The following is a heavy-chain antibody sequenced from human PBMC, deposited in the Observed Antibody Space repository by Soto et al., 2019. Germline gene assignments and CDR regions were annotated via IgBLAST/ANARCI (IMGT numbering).Heavy chain of an antibody. CDR3: AKDSDVHYDFWSGYYTSYYYYYMDV. V-gene: IGHV3-23*01. CDR1: GFTFSSYA. D-gene: IGHD3-3*01. CDR2: ISGSGGST. J-gene: IGHJ6*03. Sequence: GGSLRLSCAASGFTFSSYAMSWVRQAPGKGLEWVSAISGSGGSTYYADSVKGRFTISRDNSKNTLYLQMNSLRAEDTAVYYCAKDSDVHYDFWSGYYTSYYYYYMDVWGKGTTVTVSS.